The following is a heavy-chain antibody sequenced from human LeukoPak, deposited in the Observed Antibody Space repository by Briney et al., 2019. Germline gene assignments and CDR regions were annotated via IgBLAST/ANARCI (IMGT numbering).Heavy chain of an antibody. CDR1: GGSISSYY. V-gene: IGHV4-59*12. Sequence: SETLSLTCTVSGGSISSYYWSWIRQPPGKGLEWIGYIYYSGSTNYNPSLKSRVTISVDTSKNQFSLKLSSVTAADTAVYYCARENKRTWFDPWGQGTLVTVSS. D-gene: IGHD1-1*01. J-gene: IGHJ5*02. CDR2: IYYSGST. CDR3: ARENKRTWFDP.